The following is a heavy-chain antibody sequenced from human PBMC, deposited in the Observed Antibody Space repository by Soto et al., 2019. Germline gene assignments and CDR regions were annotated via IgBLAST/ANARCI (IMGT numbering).Heavy chain of an antibody. CDR2: ISGYNGNT. CDR1: GYTFTYYA. J-gene: IGHJ6*03. Sequence: QVQLVQSGAEVKKPGASVKVSCQASGYTFTYYALSWVRQAPGQGVEWMGWISGYNGNTNYAQKLQGRVTMTTDTSTSTAYMELRSLRSDDTAVYYCARGTTVSTTPTYYYMDVWGKGTTVTVSS. D-gene: IGHD4-4*01. CDR3: ARGTTVSTTPTYYYMDV. V-gene: IGHV1-18*01.